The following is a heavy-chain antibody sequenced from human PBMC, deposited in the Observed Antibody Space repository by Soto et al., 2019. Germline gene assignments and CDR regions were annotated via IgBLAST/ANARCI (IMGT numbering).Heavy chain of an antibody. CDR3: AKDVSPYRYPEFFDY. CDR1: GFTFSSYA. J-gene: IGHJ4*02. D-gene: IGHD3-16*02. V-gene: IGHV3-23*01. Sequence: GESLKISCAASGFTFSSYAMSWVRQAPGKGLEWVSAISGSGGSTYYADSVKGRFTISRDNSKNTLYLQMNSLRAEDTAVYYCAKDVSPYRYPEFFDYWGQGTLVTVSS. CDR2: ISGSGGST.